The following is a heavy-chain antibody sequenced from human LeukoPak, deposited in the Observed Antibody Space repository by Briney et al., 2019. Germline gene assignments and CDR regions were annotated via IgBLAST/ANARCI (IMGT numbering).Heavy chain of an antibody. V-gene: IGHV4-39*01. CDR2: IYYSGSS. Sequence: SETLSLTCTVSGGSISSSSHYWGWFRQPPGKGLEWIGYIYYSGSSFCDPSLKSRVTMSVDTSKNQFSLRLNSVTAADTAVYYCARGPTVTTDYWGQGTLVTVSS. CDR3: ARGPTVTTDY. CDR1: GGSISSSSHY. D-gene: IGHD4-17*01. J-gene: IGHJ4*02.